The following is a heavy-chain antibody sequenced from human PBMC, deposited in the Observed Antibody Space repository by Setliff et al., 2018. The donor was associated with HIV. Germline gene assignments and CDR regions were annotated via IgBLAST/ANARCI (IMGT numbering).Heavy chain of an antibody. J-gene: IGHJ4*02. Sequence: SETLSLTCAVSGYSIRSGYYWGWIRQSPGKGLEWIGTMFRTGTSYYNPSLTSRVTISQDTSKNQFSLKLTSVTAADAAIYYCVASSSWSCRLNYWGQGTLVTVSS. V-gene: IGHV4-38-2*01. D-gene: IGHD2-2*01. CDR1: GYSIRSGYY. CDR2: MFRTGTS. CDR3: VASSSWSCRLNY.